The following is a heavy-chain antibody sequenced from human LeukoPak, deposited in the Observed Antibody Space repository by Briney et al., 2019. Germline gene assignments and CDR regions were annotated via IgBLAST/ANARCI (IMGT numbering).Heavy chain of an antibody. J-gene: IGHJ4*02. D-gene: IGHD5-24*01. Sequence: GGSLRLSCAASGFTFSSYGMHWVRQAPGKGLEWVAVISYDGSNKYYADSVKGRFTISRGNSENTLYLQMNSLRAEDTAVYYCAKDRRWLQFQYFDYWGQGTLVTVSS. CDR3: AKDRRWLQFQYFDY. CDR1: GFTFSSYG. CDR2: ISYDGSNK. V-gene: IGHV3-30*18.